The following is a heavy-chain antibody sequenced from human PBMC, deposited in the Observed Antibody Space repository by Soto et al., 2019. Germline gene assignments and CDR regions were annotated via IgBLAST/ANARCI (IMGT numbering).Heavy chain of an antibody. D-gene: IGHD3-22*01. V-gene: IGHV3-33*01. Sequence: QVQLVESGGGVVQPGRSLRLSCAASGFTFSSYGMHWVRQAPGKGLEWVAVIWYDGSNKYYADSVKGRFTISRDNSKNTRYLQKNSLRAEDTAVYYCARDGKYYDSSGYYLDYWGQGTLVTVSS. CDR2: IWYDGSNK. CDR3: ARDGKYYDSSGYYLDY. CDR1: GFTFSSYG. J-gene: IGHJ4*02.